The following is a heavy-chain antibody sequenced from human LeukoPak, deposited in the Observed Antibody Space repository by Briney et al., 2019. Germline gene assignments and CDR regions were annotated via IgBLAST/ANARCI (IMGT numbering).Heavy chain of an antibody. D-gene: IGHD1-26*01. CDR1: GFTFSSYG. CDR3: AKSISSGLAATAVGAQFDY. J-gene: IGHJ4*02. Sequence: GGSLRLSCAASGFTFSSYGMHWVRQAPGKGLEWVAIIRYDGSNKNYADSVKGRFTISRDNSKNTLYLQMNSLRAEGTAVYYCAKSISSGLAATAVGAQFDYWGQGTLVTVSS. CDR2: IRYDGSNK. V-gene: IGHV3-30*02.